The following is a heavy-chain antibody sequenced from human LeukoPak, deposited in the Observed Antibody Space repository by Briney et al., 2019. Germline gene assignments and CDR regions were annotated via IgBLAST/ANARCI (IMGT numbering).Heavy chain of an antibody. CDR2: IYTSGST. Sequence: SETLSLTCTVSGGSISSYYWSWIRQPAGKGLEWIGRIYTSGSTNYNPSLKSRVTMSVDTSKNQFSLKLCSVTAADTAVYYCARGVYYGSGSYYAGSAFDIWGQGTMVTVSS. D-gene: IGHD3-10*01. J-gene: IGHJ3*02. CDR3: ARGVYYGSGSYYAGSAFDI. CDR1: GGSISSYY. V-gene: IGHV4-4*07.